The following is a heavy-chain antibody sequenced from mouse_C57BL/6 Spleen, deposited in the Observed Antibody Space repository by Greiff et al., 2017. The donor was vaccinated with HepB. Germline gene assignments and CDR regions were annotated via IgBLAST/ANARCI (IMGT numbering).Heavy chain of an antibody. J-gene: IGHJ1*03. D-gene: IGHD4-1*01. CDR1: GYTFTDYE. Sequence: QVQLKQSGAELVRPGASVTLSCKASGYTFTDYEMHWVKQTPVHGLEWIGAIDPETGGTAYNQKFKGKAILTADKSSSTAYMELRSLTSEDSAVYYCTNPGTSWYFDVWGTGTTVTVSS. CDR2: IDPETGGT. CDR3: TNPGTSWYFDV. V-gene: IGHV1-15*01.